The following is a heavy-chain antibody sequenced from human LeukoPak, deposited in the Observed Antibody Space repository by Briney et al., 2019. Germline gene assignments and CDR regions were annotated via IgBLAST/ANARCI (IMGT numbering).Heavy chain of an antibody. Sequence: SGGSLRLSCAASGFTFSSYEMNWVRQAPGKGLEWVSYISSSGSTIYYADSVKGRFTISRDNAKNSLYLQMNSLRAEDTAVYYCASGSGRVDYWGQGTLVTVSS. CDR3: ASGSGRVDY. CDR1: GFTFSSYE. D-gene: IGHD1-26*01. J-gene: IGHJ4*02. CDR2: ISSSGSTI. V-gene: IGHV3-48*03.